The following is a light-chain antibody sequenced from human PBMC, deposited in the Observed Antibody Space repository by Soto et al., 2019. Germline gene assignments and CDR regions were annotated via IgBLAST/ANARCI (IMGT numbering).Light chain of an antibody. V-gene: IGLV2-23*02. CDR2: EVS. CDR3: CSYAGSNTYV. J-gene: IGLJ1*01. Sequence: QSALTQPPSGPGPPGQSTTISCTGTGRDVGSYNLVSWYQQHPGKAPKVMIYEVSKWPSGVPNRFSGSKSGNTASLTISGLQAEDEADYYCCSYAGSNTYVFGTGTKVTVL. CDR1: GRDVGSYNL.